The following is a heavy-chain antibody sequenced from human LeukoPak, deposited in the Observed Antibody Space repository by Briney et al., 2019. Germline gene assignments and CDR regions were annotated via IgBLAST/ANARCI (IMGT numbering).Heavy chain of an antibody. CDR2: IYYGGST. D-gene: IGHD3-10*01. V-gene: IGHV4-39*07. CDR1: GVPISSTSYY. CDR3: ARVFHYPRAGAFDF. J-gene: IGHJ3*01. Sequence: SETLSLTCAVSGVPISSTSYYWAWIRQPPGKGLEWIGSIYYGGSTYYNPSLKSRVTISVDTSKNQFSLKLTSVTAADTAVYYCARVFHYPRAGAFDFWGQGTMVIVSS.